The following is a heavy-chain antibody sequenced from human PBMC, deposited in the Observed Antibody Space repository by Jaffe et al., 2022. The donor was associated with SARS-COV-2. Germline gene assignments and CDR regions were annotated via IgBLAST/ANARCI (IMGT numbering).Heavy chain of an antibody. CDR3: ARGDGYIDY. V-gene: IGHV4-59*01. J-gene: IGHJ4*02. CDR1: GGSISSYY. Sequence: QVQLQESGPGLVKPSETLSLTCTVSGGSISSYYWSWIRQPPGKGLEWIGYIYYSGSTNYNPSLKSRVTISVDTSKNQFSLKLSSVTAADTAVYYCARGDGYIDYWGQGTLVTVSS. CDR2: IYYSGST.